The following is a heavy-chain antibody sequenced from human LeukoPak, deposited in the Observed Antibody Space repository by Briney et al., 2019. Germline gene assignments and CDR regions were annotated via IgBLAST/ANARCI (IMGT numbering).Heavy chain of an antibody. V-gene: IGHV4-34*01. D-gene: IGHD3-10*01. CDR2: INHSGST. CDR3: ARGGITMVRGVTTPLDY. Sequence: SETLSLTCTVSGGSLSNYYWSRIRQPPGKGLEWIGEINHSGSTNYNPSLKSRVTISVDTSKNQLSLKLSSVTAADTAVYYCARGGITMVRGVTTPLDYWGQGTLVTVSS. J-gene: IGHJ4*02. CDR1: GGSLSNYY.